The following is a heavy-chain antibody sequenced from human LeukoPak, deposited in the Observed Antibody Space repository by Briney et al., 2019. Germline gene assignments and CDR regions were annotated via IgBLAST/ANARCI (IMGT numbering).Heavy chain of an antibody. CDR2: IYSGGST. CDR3: YCGSGSDFDY. Sequence: GGSLRLSRAASGFIVSSMYMNWVRQAPGKGLEWVSVIYSGGSTYYADSVKGRFTISRDKSKNTLYLQMNTLRAEDTAVYYCYCGSGSDFDYWGQGTLVTVSS. CDR1: GFIVSSMY. J-gene: IGHJ4*02. D-gene: IGHD3-10*01. V-gene: IGHV3-53*01.